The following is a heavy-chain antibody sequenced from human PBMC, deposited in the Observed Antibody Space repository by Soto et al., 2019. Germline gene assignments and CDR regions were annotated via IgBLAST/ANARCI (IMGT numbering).Heavy chain of an antibody. Sequence: EVQLVESGGGLVKPGGSLRLSCAASGFTFSNAWMNWVRQAPGKGLEWVGRIKSKTDGGTTDYAAPVKGRFTISRDDSKNTLYLQMNSLKTEDTAVYYCTTDWGSYYYDSSCYQAKDYWGQGTLVTVSS. CDR2: IKSKTDGGTT. CDR3: TTDWGSYYYDSSCYQAKDY. J-gene: IGHJ4*02. D-gene: IGHD3-22*01. V-gene: IGHV3-15*07. CDR1: GFTFSNAW.